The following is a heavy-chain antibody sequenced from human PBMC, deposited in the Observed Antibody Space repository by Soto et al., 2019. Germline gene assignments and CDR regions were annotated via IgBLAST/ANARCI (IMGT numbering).Heavy chain of an antibody. V-gene: IGHV4-59*08. CDR2: IYYSGST. D-gene: IGHD1-1*01. CDR1: GGSISSYY. CDR3: ERQRGLEPYYCDN. Sequence: SETLSLTCTVSGGSISSYYWSWIRQPPGKGLEWIGYIYYSGSTNYNPSLKSRVTISVDTSKNQFSLKLSSVTAADTAVYYCERQRGLEPYYCDNWGQGTLVNVSS. J-gene: IGHJ4*02.